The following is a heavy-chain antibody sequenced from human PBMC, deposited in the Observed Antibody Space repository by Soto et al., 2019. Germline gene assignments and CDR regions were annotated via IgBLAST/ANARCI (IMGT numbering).Heavy chain of an antibody. V-gene: IGHV4-31*03. CDR2: IYYSGST. CDR3: ALRELEQDFDY. Sequence: PSETLSLTCTVSGGSISSGGYYWSWIRHHPGKGLEWIGYIYYSGSTYYNPSLKSRVTISVDTSKNQFSLKLSSVTAADTAVYYCALRELEQDFDYWGQGTLVTVSS. D-gene: IGHD1-1*01. J-gene: IGHJ4*02. CDR1: GGSISSGGYY.